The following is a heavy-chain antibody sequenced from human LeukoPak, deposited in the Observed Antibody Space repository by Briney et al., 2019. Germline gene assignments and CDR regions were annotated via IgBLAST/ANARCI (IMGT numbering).Heavy chain of an antibody. CDR3: ASLGLSVVVPAAIPREYYYYGMDV. J-gene: IGHJ6*02. CDR1: GYTFTGYY. CDR2: INPNSGGK. Sequence: GASVTVSCKASGYTFTGYYMHWVRQAPGQGLEWMGWINPNSGGKNYAQKFQGRVTITRDTSISTAYMELSRLRSDDTAVYYCASLGLSVVVPAAIPREYYYYGMDVWGQGTTVTVSS. D-gene: IGHD2-2*01. V-gene: IGHV1-2*02.